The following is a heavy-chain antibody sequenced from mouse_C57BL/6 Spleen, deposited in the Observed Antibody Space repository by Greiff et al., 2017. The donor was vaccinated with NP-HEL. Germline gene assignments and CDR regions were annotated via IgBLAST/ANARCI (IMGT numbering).Heavy chain of an antibody. D-gene: IGHD1-1*01. J-gene: IGHJ3*01. CDR2: ISYDGSN. CDR1: GYSITSGYY. V-gene: IGHV3-6*01. CDR3: ASPYYYGSSEFAY. Sequence: EVKLQESGPGLVKPSQSLSLTCSVTGYSITSGYYWNWIRQFPGNKLEWMGYISYDGSNNYNPSLKNPISITRDTSKNQFCLKLNSVTTEDTATYYCASPYYYGSSEFAYWGQGTLVTVSA.